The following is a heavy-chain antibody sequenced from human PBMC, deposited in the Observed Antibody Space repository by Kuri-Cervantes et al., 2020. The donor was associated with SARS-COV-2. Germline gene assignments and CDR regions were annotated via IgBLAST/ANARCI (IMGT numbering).Heavy chain of an antibody. J-gene: IGHJ4*02. CDR1: GFAFYDYG. CDR2: VLNDGRSK. D-gene: IGHD2-21*01. Sequence: GGSLRLSCVASGFAFYDYGFHWVRQAPGKGLQWVAVVLNDGRSKFYSESVRGRFTISKDNSKNTLYLQMNSLRAEDTAMYYCARDRVGVHDSWGQGTLVTVSS. CDR3: ARDRVGVHDS. V-gene: IGHV3-30*02.